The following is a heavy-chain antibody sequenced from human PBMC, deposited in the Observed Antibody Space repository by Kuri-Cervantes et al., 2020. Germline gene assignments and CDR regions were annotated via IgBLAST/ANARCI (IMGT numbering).Heavy chain of an antibody. CDR3: ARDGRGWYYYDSSGYYPTVLSSY. D-gene: IGHD3-22*01. Sequence: GESLKISCAASGFTFSNYAMNWARQAPGKGLEWVANIKQDGSEKYYVDSVKGRFTISRDNAKNSLYLQMNSLRAEDTAVYYCARDGRGWYYYDSSGYYPTVLSSYWGQGTTVTVSS. J-gene: IGHJ6*02. CDR2: IKQDGSEK. V-gene: IGHV3-7*01. CDR1: GFTFSNYA.